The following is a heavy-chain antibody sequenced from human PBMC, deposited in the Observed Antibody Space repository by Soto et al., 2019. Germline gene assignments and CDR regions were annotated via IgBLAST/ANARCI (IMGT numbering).Heavy chain of an antibody. D-gene: IGHD5-12*01. J-gene: IGHJ4*02. V-gene: IGHV3-9*01. CDR2: ISWNSGAK. CDR3: AKAPYAGYFYYFDS. CDR1: GFAFGDSA. Sequence: TGGSLRLSCAGSGFAFGDSAMHWVRQAPGKGLEWVAGISWNSGAKGYADSVKGRFTISRDNAKKSLYLQMNTLRPEDTALYYCAKAPYAGYFYYFDSWGQGTLVTVSS.